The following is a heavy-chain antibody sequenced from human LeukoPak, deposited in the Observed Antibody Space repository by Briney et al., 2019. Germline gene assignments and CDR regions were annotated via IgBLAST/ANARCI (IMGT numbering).Heavy chain of an antibody. V-gene: IGHV4-34*01. CDR3: ARRSLGVSAPVLYYYYYMDV. J-gene: IGHJ6*03. D-gene: IGHD3-3*01. CDR1: GGSFSGYY. CDR2: INHSGST. Sequence: SETLSLTCAVYGGSFSGYYWSWIRQPPGKGLEWIGEINHSGSTNYNPSLKSRVTISVDTSKNQSSLKLSSVTAADTAVYYCARRSLGVSAPVLYYYYYMDVWGKGTTVTVSS.